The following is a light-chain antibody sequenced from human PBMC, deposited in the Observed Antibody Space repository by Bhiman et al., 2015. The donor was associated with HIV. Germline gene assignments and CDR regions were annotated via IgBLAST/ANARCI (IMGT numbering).Light chain of an antibody. Sequence: ELTQPPSVSVSPGQTARITCSGDALPNQYAYWYQQLPGTAPKLLIYENTKRPSGIPDRFSGSKSGTSATLGITGLQTGDEADYYCGTWDRSLSAGGVFGTGTKVTVL. CDR3: GTWDRSLSAGGV. V-gene: IGLV1-51*02. J-gene: IGLJ1*01. CDR2: ENT. CDR1: LPNQY.